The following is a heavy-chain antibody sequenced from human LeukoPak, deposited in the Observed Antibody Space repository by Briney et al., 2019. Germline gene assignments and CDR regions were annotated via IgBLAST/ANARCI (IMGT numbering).Heavy chain of an antibody. V-gene: IGHV3-7*01. Sequence: GGSLRLSREASAFTFSSYWMSWVGQAPGKGLEWVANMKEDGGEINYVDSVKGRFTISRDNAKNSLFLQMNSLRVEDTAVYYCARDRGYSTFDYWGQGTLVTVSS. CDR1: AFTFSSYW. CDR2: MKEDGGEI. CDR3: ARDRGYSTFDY. D-gene: IGHD4-23*01. J-gene: IGHJ4*02.